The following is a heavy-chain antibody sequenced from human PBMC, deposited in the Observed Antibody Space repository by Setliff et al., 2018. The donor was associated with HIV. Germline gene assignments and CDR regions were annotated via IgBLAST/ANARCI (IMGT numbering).Heavy chain of an antibody. J-gene: IGHJ4*02. CDR2: IIPMFGTA. Sequence: GASVKVSCKASGGTFSNYAVIWVRQAPGQGLEWMGGIIPMFGTANYARKVRDRVTMTADTSTSTAYMELRSLRSDDTAVYYCARAYDILTGYFDYWGQGTLVTVSS. CDR1: GGTFSNYA. CDR3: ARAYDILTGYFDY. D-gene: IGHD3-9*01. V-gene: IGHV1-69*06.